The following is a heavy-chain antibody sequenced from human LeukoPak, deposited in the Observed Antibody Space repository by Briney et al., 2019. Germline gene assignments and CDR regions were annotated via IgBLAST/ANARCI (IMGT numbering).Heavy chain of an antibody. CDR1: GYTFTVYY. J-gene: IGHJ6*02. CDR2: INPNSGGT. D-gene: IGHD2-15*01. CDR3: ARDRGCSGGSCYWAFDYYYYGMDV. V-gene: IGHV1-2*02. Sequence: ASVKVSCTASGYTFTVYYMHWVRQAPGQGLEWMGWINPNSGGTNYAQKFQGRVTMTRDTSISTAYMELSRLRSDDTAVYYCARDRGCSGGSCYWAFDYYYYGMDVWGQGTTVTVSS.